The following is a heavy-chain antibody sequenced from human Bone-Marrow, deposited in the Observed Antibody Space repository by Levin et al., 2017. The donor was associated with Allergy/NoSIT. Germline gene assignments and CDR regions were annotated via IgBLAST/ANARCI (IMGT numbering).Heavy chain of an antibody. CDR1: GFTFTYFA. D-gene: IGHD1-26*01. CDR3: AKSQVGWGGAFNV. CDR2: ITASGRSL. V-gene: IGHV3-23*01. J-gene: IGHJ3*01. Sequence: GGSLRLSCIATGFTFTYFALSWVRQTPGKGLEWVAGITASGRSLYYSDSVKGRFTISREDSKNMLYLEMNRLRAEDGAVYYCAKSQVGWGGAFNVWGLGTWVAVSS.